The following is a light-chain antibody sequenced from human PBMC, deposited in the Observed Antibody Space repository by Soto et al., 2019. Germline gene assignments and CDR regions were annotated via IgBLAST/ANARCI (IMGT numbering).Light chain of an antibody. V-gene: IGLV1-44*01. CDR1: SSNIGSNT. J-gene: IGLJ2*01. CDR3: AAWDDSLNGPV. Sequence: QSVLTQPPSASGTPGQRVTISCSGGSSNIGSNTVNWYQHLPGTAPKLLIYSNNQRPSGVPDRFSGSMPGTSASLAISGLQSEDEADYYCAAWDDSLNGPVFGGGTKLTVL. CDR2: SNN.